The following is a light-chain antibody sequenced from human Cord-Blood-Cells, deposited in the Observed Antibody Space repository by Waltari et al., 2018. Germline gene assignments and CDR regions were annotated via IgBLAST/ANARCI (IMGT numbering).Light chain of an antibody. CDR2: DAT. CDR3: QQRSNWPT. CDR1: QSVSSY. Sequence: EIVFTQSPATLSLSPGERATLSCRASQSVSSYLAWYQQRPGQAPRLLIYDATNTATGIPVRFSGSGSGTDFTLTISSLEPEDFAVYYCQQRSNWPTFGQGTKVEIK. V-gene: IGKV3-11*01. J-gene: IGKJ1*01.